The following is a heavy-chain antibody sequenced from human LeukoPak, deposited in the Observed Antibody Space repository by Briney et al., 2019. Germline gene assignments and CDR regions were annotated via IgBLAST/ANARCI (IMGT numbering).Heavy chain of an antibody. CDR3: AKGSAYYYGSGSEQDAFDI. Sequence: GGSLILSCAASGFTFSSYAMSWVRQAPGKGLEWVSAISGSGGSTYYADSVKGRFSISRDNSKNTLYLQMNSLRAEDTAVYYCAKGSAYYYGSGSEQDAFDIWGQGTMVTVSS. D-gene: IGHD3-10*01. V-gene: IGHV3-23*01. CDR2: ISGSGGST. J-gene: IGHJ3*02. CDR1: GFTFSSYA.